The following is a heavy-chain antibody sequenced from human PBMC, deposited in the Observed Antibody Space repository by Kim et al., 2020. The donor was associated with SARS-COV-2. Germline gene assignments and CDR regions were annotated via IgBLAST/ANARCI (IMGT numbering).Heavy chain of an antibody. J-gene: IGHJ4*02. CDR1: GYTFTSYA. Sequence: ASVKVSCKASGYTFTSYAMNWVRQAPGQGVEWMGWINTNTGNPTYAQGFTGRFVFSLDTSVSTAYLQISSLKAEDTAVYYCARDLEGDILTGYSPGYWGQGTLVTVSS. V-gene: IGHV7-4-1*02. D-gene: IGHD3-9*01. CDR3: ARDLEGDILTGYSPGY. CDR2: INTNTGNP.